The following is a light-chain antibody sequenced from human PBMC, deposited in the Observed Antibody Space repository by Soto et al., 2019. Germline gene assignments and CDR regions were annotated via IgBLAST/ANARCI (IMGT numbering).Light chain of an antibody. Sequence: QSALTQPRSVSGSPGQSVTISCTGTSSDVGGYNYVSWYQQHPGKAPKLMIYDVSKRPSGVPDRFSGSKSGNTASLTISGLQAEDEAEYCCCSYAGSYCVFGTGGKVTGL. CDR2: DVS. V-gene: IGLV2-11*01. J-gene: IGLJ1*01. CDR3: CSYAGSYCV. CDR1: SSDVGGYNY.